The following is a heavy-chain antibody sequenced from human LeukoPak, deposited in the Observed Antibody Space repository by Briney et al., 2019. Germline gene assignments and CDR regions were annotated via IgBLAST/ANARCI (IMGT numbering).Heavy chain of an antibody. Sequence: SETLSLTCTVSGASVSSGSHYWNWIRQSPGRGLEWIGHVYYRGTTNYTPSLKSRVTISVDTSMNQFSLRLSSVTAADTAVYFCARSFYSSGWYTPLRWFDTWGQGTLVTVSS. CDR2: VYYRGTT. J-gene: IGHJ5*02. V-gene: IGHV4-61*01. CDR1: GASVSSGSHY. D-gene: IGHD6-19*01. CDR3: ARSFYSSGWYTPLRWFDT.